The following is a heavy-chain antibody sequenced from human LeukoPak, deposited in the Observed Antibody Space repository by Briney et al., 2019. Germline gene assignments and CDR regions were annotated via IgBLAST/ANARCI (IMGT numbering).Heavy chain of an antibody. V-gene: IGHV3-7*04. CDR2: MNQDGSEQ. J-gene: IGHJ4*02. D-gene: IGHD2-8*01. Sequence: GGSLRLSCAASGFDFDNYWMTWVRQVPGKGLEWLANMNQDGSEQYYVDSVKGRFTISRDNGKKSLYLQMNSLRAEDTAVYYCSRGQGCAYWGQGTLVTVSS. CDR3: SRGQGCAY. CDR1: GFDFDNYW.